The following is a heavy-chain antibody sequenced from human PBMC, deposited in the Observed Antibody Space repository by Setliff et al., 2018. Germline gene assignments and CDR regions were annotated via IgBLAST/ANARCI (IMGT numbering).Heavy chain of an antibody. V-gene: IGHV4-39*07. CDR1: GGSISSSSHY. CDR2: FSYSGNP. Sequence: PSETLSLTCTVSGGSISSSSHYWGWIRQPPGKGLEWIGSFSYSGNPHYHPSLRSRVTISGDTSKKQFSLKMNSVTAADTAVYYCASHVVMEPATPDVFDCWGQGTLVTVSS. CDR3: ASHVVMEPATPDVFDC. D-gene: IGHD2-21*01. J-gene: IGHJ4*02.